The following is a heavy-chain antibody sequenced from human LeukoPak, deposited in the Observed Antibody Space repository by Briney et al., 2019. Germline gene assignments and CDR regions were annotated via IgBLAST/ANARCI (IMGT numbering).Heavy chain of an antibody. CDR2: INPKSGDT. CDR1: GYTFTDYY. Sequence: ASVKVSCKASGYTFTDYYMHWVRQAPGRGREWMGWINPKSGDTHYAQKFQGRVTMTRDTSISTAYMELSRLRSDETAVYYCARDHDLTGTYEYLKYWGQGTLVTVSS. V-gene: IGHV1-2*02. D-gene: IGHD7-27*01. J-gene: IGHJ1*01. CDR3: ARDHDLTGTYEYLKY.